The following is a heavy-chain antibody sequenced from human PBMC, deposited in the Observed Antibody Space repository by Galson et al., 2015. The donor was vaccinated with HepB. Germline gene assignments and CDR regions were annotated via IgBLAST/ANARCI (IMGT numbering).Heavy chain of an antibody. CDR2: ISGSGGST. Sequence: LRLSCAASGFTFSSYAMSWVRQAPGKGLEWISAISGSGGSTYYADSVKGRFSISRDNSKNTLYLLMNRLRAEDTAVYYCSRGEVGDYWGQGTLVTVSS. CDR1: GFTFSSYA. J-gene: IGHJ4*02. CDR3: SRGEVGDY. V-gene: IGHV3-23*01. D-gene: IGHD3-10*01.